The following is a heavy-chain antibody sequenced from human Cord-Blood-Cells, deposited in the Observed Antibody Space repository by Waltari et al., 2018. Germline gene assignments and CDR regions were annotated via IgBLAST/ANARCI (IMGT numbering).Heavy chain of an antibody. D-gene: IGHD6-6*01. Sequence: QVQLVQSGAEVKKPGSSVKVSCKASVGTFSSYALSWVRQAPGQGLEWMGRIIPILGIANYAQKFQGRVTITADKSTSTAYMELSSLRSEDTAVYYCAIPPSKYYYYYYMDVWGKGTTVTVSS. CDR1: VGTFSSYA. J-gene: IGHJ6*03. CDR3: AIPPSKYYYYYYMDV. CDR2: IIPILGIA. V-gene: IGHV1-69*09.